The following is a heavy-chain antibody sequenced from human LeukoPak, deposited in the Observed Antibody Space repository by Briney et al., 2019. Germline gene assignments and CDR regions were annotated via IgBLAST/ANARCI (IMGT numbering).Heavy chain of an antibody. D-gene: IGHD5-18*01. CDR2: IIPIFGTA. Sequence: GASVKVSCKASGYTFTSYGISWVRQAPGQGLEWMGGIIPIFGTANYAQKFQGRVTITADESTSTAYMELSSLRSEDTAVYYCARGGYSYRNWFDPWGQGTLVTVSS. V-gene: IGHV1-69*13. CDR3: ARGGYSYRNWFDP. J-gene: IGHJ5*02. CDR1: GYTFTSYG.